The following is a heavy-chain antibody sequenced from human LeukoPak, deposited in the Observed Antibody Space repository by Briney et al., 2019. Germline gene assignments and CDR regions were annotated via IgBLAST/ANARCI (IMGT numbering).Heavy chain of an antibody. CDR3: AREGRGVPGAIAAVKGFDY. CDR1: GYTFTGYY. D-gene: IGHD6-13*01. V-gene: IGHV1-46*01. Sequence: ASVKVSCKASGYTFTGYYMHWVRQAPGQGLEWMGIINPSGGGTSYAQKFQGRVTMTRDMSTSTVYMELSSLRSEDTAIYYCAREGRGVPGAIAAVKGFDYWGQGTLVTVSS. CDR2: INPSGGGT. J-gene: IGHJ4*02.